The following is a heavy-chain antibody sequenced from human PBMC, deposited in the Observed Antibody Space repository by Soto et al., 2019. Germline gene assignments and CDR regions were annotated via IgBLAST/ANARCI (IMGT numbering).Heavy chain of an antibody. CDR1: GFTFSSYD. V-gene: IGHV3-13*01. CDR3: ARGGPLDSRKAPFLYAFDI. J-gene: IGHJ3*02. D-gene: IGHD6-13*01. CDR2: IGTAGDT. Sequence: PGESLKISCAASGFTFSSYDMHWVRQASGKGLEWVSAIGTAGDTYYPGSVKGRFTISRENAKNSLYLQMNSLRAGDTAVYYCARGGPLDSRKAPFLYAFDIWGQGTMVTVSS.